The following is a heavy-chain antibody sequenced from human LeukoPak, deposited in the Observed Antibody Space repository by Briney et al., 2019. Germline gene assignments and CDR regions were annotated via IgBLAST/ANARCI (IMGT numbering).Heavy chain of an antibody. D-gene: IGHD5-18*01. CDR2: ISGSGGST. J-gene: IGHJ4*02. CDR1: GFTFSSYA. V-gene: IGHV3-23*01. Sequence: GGSLRLSCAASGFTFSSYAMSWVRQAPGKGLEWVSAISGSGGSTYYADSVKGRFTISRDNSKNTLYLQMNSLRAEDTAVYYCAKDRKGGYSYGLLFDYWGQGTLVTVFS. CDR3: AKDRKGGYSYGLLFDY.